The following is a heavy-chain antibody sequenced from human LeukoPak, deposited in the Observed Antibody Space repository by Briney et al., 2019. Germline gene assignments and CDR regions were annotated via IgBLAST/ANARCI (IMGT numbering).Heavy chain of an antibody. J-gene: IGHJ6*03. D-gene: IGHD5-12*01. Sequence: GASVKVSCKASGYTFTSYDINWVRQATGQGLEWMGWMNPNSGNTGYAQKLQGRVTITRNTSISTAYMELSSLRSEDTAVYYCARGRREYSGYMTYYYYIDVWGKGTTVTISS. CDR3: ARGRREYSGYMTYYYYIDV. CDR2: MNPNSGNT. V-gene: IGHV1-8*01. CDR1: GYTFTSYD.